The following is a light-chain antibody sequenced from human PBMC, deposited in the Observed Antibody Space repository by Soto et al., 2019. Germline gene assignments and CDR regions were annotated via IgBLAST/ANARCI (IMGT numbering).Light chain of an antibody. J-gene: IGLJ3*02. Sequence: QPALTQPPSASGSPGQSVTISCTGTSSDVGGYNYVSWYQQYPGRAPKLMIYEVTKRPSGVPDRFSGSKSGNTAFLTVSGLQAEGEADYYCSSYAASNNFYFVFGGGTKVTVL. CDR2: EVT. V-gene: IGLV2-8*01. CDR1: SSDVGGYNY. CDR3: SSYAASNNFYFV.